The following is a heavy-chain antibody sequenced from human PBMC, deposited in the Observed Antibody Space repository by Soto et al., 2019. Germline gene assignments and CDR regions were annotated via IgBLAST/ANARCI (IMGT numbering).Heavy chain of an antibody. Sequence: GGSLRLSCAASGFTFSSYSMNWVRQAPGKGLEWVSSISSSSSYIYYADSVKGRFTISRDNAKNSLYLQMNSLRAEDTAVYYCARETPAVNCTNGVCYTWGSWFDPWGQGTLVTVSS. D-gene: IGHD2-8*01. V-gene: IGHV3-21*01. CDR3: ARETPAVNCTNGVCYTWGSWFDP. CDR2: ISSSSSYI. J-gene: IGHJ5*02. CDR1: GFTFSSYS.